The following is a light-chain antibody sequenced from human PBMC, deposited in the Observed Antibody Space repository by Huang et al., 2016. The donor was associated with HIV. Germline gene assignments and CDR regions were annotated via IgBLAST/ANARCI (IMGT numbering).Light chain of an antibody. CDR3: QQSYNIPRT. CDR1: QIINKY. Sequence: DIQMTLAPPSLSAAVGDRVIITCRASQIINKYLNWYQQMPGRAPKLLISGASSLQGGVSSRFSGSGSGTDFTLTIRDLQPEDTATYHCQQSYNIPRTFGQGTLLEI. V-gene: IGKV1-39*01. CDR2: GAS. J-gene: IGKJ2*01.